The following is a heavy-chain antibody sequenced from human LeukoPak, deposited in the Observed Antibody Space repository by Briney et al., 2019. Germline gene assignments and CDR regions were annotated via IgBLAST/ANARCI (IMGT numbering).Heavy chain of an antibody. J-gene: IGHJ5*02. V-gene: IGHV1-69*05. CDR1: GYTFTGYY. D-gene: IGHD2-8*01. CDR2: IIPIFGTA. CDR3: ARENGGFLFDP. Sequence: SVKVSCKASGYTFTGYYMHWVRQAPGQGLEWMGGIIPIFGTANYAQKFQGRVTITTDESTSTAYMELSSLRSEDTAVYYCARENGGFLFDPWGQGTLVTVSS.